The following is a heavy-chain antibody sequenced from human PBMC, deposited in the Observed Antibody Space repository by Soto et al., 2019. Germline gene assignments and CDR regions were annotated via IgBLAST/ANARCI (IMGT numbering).Heavy chain of an antibody. V-gene: IGHV4-39*01. D-gene: IGHD3-9*01. CDR1: GGSISSSSYY. CDR2: IYYSGST. J-gene: IGHJ4*02. Sequence: QLQLQESGPGLVKPSETLSLTCTVSGGSISSSSYYWGWIRQPPGKGLEWIGSIYYSGSTYYNPSLKSRVTISVDTSKNQFSLKLSSVTAADTAVYYCARSLPYYDILTGYYTGDYFDYWGQGTLVTVSS. CDR3: ARSLPYYDILTGYYTGDYFDY.